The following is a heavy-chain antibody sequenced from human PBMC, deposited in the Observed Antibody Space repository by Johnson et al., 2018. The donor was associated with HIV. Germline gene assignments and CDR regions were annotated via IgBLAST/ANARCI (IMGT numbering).Heavy chain of an antibody. V-gene: IGHV3-30*04. D-gene: IGHD4-23*01. CDR1: GFTFSSYA. J-gene: IGHJ3*02. Sequence: VQLVESVGGVVQPGRSLRLSCAASGFTFSSYAMHWVRQAPGKGLEWVAVISYDGSNKYYADSVKGRFTISRDNSKNTLYLQMNSLRAEDTAVYYCAKPPREVTVVDAFDIWGQGTMVTVSS. CDR3: AKPPREVTVVDAFDI. CDR2: ISYDGSNK.